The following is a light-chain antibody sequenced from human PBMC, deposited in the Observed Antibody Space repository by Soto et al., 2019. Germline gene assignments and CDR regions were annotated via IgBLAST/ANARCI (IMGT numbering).Light chain of an antibody. V-gene: IGLV2-11*01. CDR2: DVT. CDR3: CAYAGGYTHV. J-gene: IGLJ1*01. Sequence: QSALTQPRSVSGSPGQSVTISCTGTSSDVGAYTYVSWFQQHPGKAPKLIIYDVTKRPSGVPHHFSGSKSGNTASLTISGLQAEDEAEYYCCAYAGGYTHVFGTGTKLTVL. CDR1: SSDVGAYTY.